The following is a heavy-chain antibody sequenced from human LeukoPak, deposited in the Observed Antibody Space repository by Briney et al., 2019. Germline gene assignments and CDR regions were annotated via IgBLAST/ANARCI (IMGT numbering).Heavy chain of an antibody. J-gene: IGHJ4*02. Sequence: GSLRLSCAASGFTFSSYGMHWVRQAPGKGLEWVAVIWYDGSNKYYADSVKGRFTISRDNSKNTLYLQMNSLRAEDTAVYYCAGARYSSGWYYFDHWGRGTLVTVSS. CDR2: IWYDGSNK. CDR3: AGARYSSGWYYFDH. D-gene: IGHD6-19*01. V-gene: IGHV3-33*01. CDR1: GFTFSSYG.